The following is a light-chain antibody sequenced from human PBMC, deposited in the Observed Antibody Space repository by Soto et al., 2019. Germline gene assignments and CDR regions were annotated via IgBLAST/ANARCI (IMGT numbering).Light chain of an antibody. J-gene: IGKJ1*01. CDR1: QSISSY. CDR3: QQSYITPRT. CDR2: AAS. Sequence: DIQMTQSQSPLSESLGARFTIPFRASQSISSYLNWYQQKPGKAPKLLINAASSLQSGVPSRFSGSGSGTEFTLTISALQPEDFATYFCQQSYITPRTFGQGTKVDIK. V-gene: IGKV1-39*01.